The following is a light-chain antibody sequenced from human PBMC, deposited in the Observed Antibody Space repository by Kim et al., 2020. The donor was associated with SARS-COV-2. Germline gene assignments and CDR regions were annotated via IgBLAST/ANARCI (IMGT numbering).Light chain of an antibody. Sequence: DIQLTQSPSFLSASVGDRVTITCRASQGISSYLAWYQQKPGKAPKLLIYAASTLQSWVPSRFSGSGSGTEFTLTISSLQPEDSATYYCQQLNSYPHTFGQRTKLEI. V-gene: IGKV1-9*01. CDR1: QGISSY. J-gene: IGKJ2*01. CDR2: AAS. CDR3: QQLNSYPHT.